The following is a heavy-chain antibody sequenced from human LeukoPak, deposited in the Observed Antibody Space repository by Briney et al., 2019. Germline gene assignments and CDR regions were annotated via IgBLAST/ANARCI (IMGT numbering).Heavy chain of an antibody. J-gene: IGHJ4*02. D-gene: IGHD2-2*01. CDR3: ARLAPSSPNIVVVPAASTPFDY. CDR2: ISGSGAST. Sequence: GGSLRLSCAASGFTFSSYAMSWVRQAPGKGLEWVAAISGSGASTYYADSVKGRFTISRGNSKNTLYLQMNSLRAEDTAVYYCARLAPSSPNIVVVPAASTPFDYWGQGTLVTVSS. CDR1: GFTFSSYA. V-gene: IGHV3-23*01.